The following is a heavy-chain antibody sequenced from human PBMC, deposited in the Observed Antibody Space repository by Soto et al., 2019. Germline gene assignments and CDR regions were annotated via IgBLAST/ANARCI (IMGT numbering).Heavy chain of an antibody. J-gene: IGHJ4*02. V-gene: IGHV3-7*03. D-gene: IGHD6-13*01. CDR1: GFTFSSDW. CDR3: AIDVRYSSSWYDY. Sequence: PGGSLRLSCAASGFTFSSDWMSWVRQAPGKGLERVANIKQDGSEKYYVDPVKGRFTISRDNAKNSLYLQMNRLRAEDTAVYYCAIDVRYSSSWYDYWGQGIVVTVSS. CDR2: IKQDGSEK.